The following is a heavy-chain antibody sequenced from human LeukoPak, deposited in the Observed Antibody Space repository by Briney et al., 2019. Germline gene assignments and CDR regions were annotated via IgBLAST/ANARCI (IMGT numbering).Heavy chain of an antibody. V-gene: IGHV3-23*01. J-gene: IGHJ4*02. CDR2: ISGSGGST. CDR1: GFTFSSYA. CDR3: AKGMYYYGSGSQYFDH. Sequence: GGSLRLSCAASGFTFSSYAMSWVRQAPGKGLEWVSAISGSGGSTYYADSVKGRFTISRDNSKNTLYLQMNSLRAEDTAVYYCAKGMYYYGSGSQYFDHWGQGTLVTVSS. D-gene: IGHD3-10*01.